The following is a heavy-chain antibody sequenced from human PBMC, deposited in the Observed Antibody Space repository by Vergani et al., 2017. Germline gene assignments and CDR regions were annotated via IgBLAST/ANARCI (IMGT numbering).Heavy chain of an antibody. V-gene: IGHV5-51*01. D-gene: IGHD1-1*01. CDR2: IYPADSDT. J-gene: IGHJ5*01. CDR1: EYSFGNYW. CDR3: ARHTTYTNS. Sequence: EVELVQSGPEMRKPGESLKISCKSSEYSFGNYWIGWVRQMPGKGLEWMGIIYPADSDTRYSPSFQGQVTISADKSISTAFLQWDSLKASDTALYYCARHTTYTNSGGKGPLVTVSS.